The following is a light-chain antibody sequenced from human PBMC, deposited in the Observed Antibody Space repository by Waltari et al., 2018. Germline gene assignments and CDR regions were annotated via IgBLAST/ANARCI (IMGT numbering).Light chain of an antibody. V-gene: IGKV1-NL1*01. J-gene: IGKJ1*01. CDR2: AAS. Sequence: DVQMTQSPSSLSASVGDRVNISCRASQGISNSLAWYQHKPGKAPKLLLSAASRLQSGVPSRFNGTGSATDYTLTISILQPEDFATYYCQHYYVTPPAFGQGTKVEI. CDR1: QGISNS. CDR3: QHYYVTPPA.